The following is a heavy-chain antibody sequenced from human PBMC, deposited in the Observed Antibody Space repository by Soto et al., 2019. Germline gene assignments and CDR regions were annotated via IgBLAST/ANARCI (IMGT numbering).Heavy chain of an antibody. CDR1: GFSLSTSGMR. CDR2: IDWDDDK. CDR3: ARMFHCSGGTCQFDY. V-gene: IGHV2-70*04. Sequence: SGPTLGNPTQTLTLTCTFSGFSLSTSGMRVSWIRQPPGKALEWLARIDWDDDKFYNTSLKTRLTISKDSSKDQVVLTMTNMDPVDTATYYCARMFHCSGGTCQFDYWGQVALVTVSP. D-gene: IGHD2-15*01. J-gene: IGHJ4*02.